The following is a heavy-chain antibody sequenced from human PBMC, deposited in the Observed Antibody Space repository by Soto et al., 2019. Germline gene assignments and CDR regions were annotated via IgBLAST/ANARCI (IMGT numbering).Heavy chain of an antibody. V-gene: IGHV5-51*01. D-gene: IGHD6-19*01. CDR1: GYSFPNFW. Sequence: GESLKISCKGSGYSFPNFWIVWVRQVPGRGLEWMGIVYPGDSDTRYSPSFQGQVTISADKSISTAYLQWSSLKASDSAIYYCARIMPVAGADGFDFWSHGTMVTVS. J-gene: IGHJ3*01. CDR2: VYPGDSDT. CDR3: ARIMPVAGADGFDF.